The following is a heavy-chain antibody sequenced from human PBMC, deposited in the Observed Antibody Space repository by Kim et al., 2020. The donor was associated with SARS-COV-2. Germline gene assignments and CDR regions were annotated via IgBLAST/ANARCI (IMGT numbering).Heavy chain of an antibody. V-gene: IGHV3-64D*09. CDR2: ITDTGDST. CDR1: GFSFNTYA. D-gene: IGHD3-9*01. J-gene: IGHJ4*02. Sequence: GGSLRLSCSASGFSFNTYAMHWVRQAPGQGLEYLSRITDTGDSTSYADSVKGRFTISRDNSKNILYLQMSSLRDGDTAIYYCVKDYYIGAGFFDYWGPGTLVTVSS. CDR3: VKDYYIGAGFFDY.